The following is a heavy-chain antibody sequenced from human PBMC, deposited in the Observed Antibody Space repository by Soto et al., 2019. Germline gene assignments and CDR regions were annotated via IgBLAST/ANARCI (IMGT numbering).Heavy chain of an antibody. CDR2: ISTYNGNT. V-gene: IGHV1-18*01. Sequence: QVQLVQSGAEVKKPGTSVKVSCKASGYTFTSNGISWVRQAPGQGLEWMGWISTYNGNTNYAQNLQGRVTMTRDTSTSIAYMELSALRSDDTAVYYCANDRYGDYGSWGHGSLVTVSS. CDR3: ANDRYGDYGS. CDR1: GYTFTSNG. D-gene: IGHD4-17*01. J-gene: IGHJ5*01.